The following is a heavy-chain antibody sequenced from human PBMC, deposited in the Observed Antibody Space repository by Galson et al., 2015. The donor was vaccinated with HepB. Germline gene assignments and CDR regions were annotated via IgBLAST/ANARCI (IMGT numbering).Heavy chain of an antibody. CDR3: ARGPYSSTSFDLPLYYYYGMDV. CDR2: ISSSSSYI. Sequence: SLRLSCAASGFTFSSYSMNWVRQAPGKGLEWVSSISSSSSYIYYADSVKGRFTISRDNAKNSLYLQMNSLRAEDTAVYYCARGPYSSTSFDLPLYYYYGMDVWGQGTTVTVSS. V-gene: IGHV3-21*01. J-gene: IGHJ6*02. CDR1: GFTFSSYS. D-gene: IGHD2-2*01.